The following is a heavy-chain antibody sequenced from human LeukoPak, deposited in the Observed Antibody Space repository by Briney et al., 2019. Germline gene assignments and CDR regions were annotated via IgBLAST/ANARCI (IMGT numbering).Heavy chain of an antibody. V-gene: IGHV3-23*01. CDR2: ITASGGNT. J-gene: IGHJ4*02. Sequence: GGSLRLSCAASGFTFSSYAMGWVRQAPGKGLEWVSAITASGGNTYYADSVKGRFTISRDNSKNTLYLQVNSLRAEATAVYYCAKGNVYSYGRYYFDYWGQGTLVTVSS. CDR3: AKGNVYSYGRYYFDY. CDR1: GFTFSSYA. D-gene: IGHD5-18*01.